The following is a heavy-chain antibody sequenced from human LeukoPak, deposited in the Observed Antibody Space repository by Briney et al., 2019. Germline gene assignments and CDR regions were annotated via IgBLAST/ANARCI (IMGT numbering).Heavy chain of an antibody. CDR2: ISSSNSNI. J-gene: IGHJ4*02. Sequence: GGSLRLSCAASGFTFSSYSMNWDRQAPGKGLEWVSYISSSNSNIYYADSVKGRFTISRANAKNSLYLQMNSLRAEDTAVYYCASQTYYYGSGSYEDWGQGTLVTVSS. V-gene: IGHV3-48*01. D-gene: IGHD3-10*01. CDR3: ASQTYYYGSGSYED. CDR1: GFTFSSYS.